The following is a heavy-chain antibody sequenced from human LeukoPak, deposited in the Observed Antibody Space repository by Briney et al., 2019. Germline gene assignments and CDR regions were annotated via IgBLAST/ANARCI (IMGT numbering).Heavy chain of an antibody. CDR2: MNPNSGNT. Sequence: ASVKVSCKASGYTFTSYDINWVRQATGQGLEWMGWMNPNSGNTGYAQKFQGRVTMTTDTSTSAAYMELRSLRSDDTAVYYCARPGYCSGGSCYSEGFWDYWGQGTLVTVSS. CDR1: GYTFTSYD. J-gene: IGHJ4*02. V-gene: IGHV1-8*01. CDR3: ARPGYCSGGSCYSEGFWDY. D-gene: IGHD2-15*01.